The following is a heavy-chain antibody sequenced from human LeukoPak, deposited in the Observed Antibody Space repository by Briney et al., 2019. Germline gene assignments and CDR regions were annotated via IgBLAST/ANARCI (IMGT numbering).Heavy chain of an antibody. V-gene: IGHV3-21*01. CDR3: ARDRGRIAVALDY. D-gene: IGHD6-19*01. CDR2: TSSSSSYI. Sequence: PGGSLRLSCAASGFTFSSYSMNWVRQAPGKGLEWVSSTSSSSSYIYYADSVKGRFTISRDNAKNSLYLQMNSLRAEDTAVYYCARDRGRIAVALDYWGQGTLVTVSS. J-gene: IGHJ4*02. CDR1: GFTFSSYS.